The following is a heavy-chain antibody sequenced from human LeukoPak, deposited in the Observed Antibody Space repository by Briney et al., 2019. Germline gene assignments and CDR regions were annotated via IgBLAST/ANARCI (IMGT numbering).Heavy chain of an antibody. Sequence: GGSLRLSCAASGFTFSTYGMNWVRQAPGKGLEWVSYISSSSSTIYYANSVKGRFTISRDNAKNSLYLQMNSLRAEDTAVYYCARDSFRYYFDYWGQGTLVTVSS. CDR2: ISSSSSTI. V-gene: IGHV3-48*04. CDR3: ARDSFRYYFDY. CDR1: GFTFSTYG. J-gene: IGHJ4*02.